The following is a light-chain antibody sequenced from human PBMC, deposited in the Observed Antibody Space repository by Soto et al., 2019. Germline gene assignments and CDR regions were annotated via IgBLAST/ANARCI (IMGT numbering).Light chain of an antibody. J-gene: IGKJ4*01. CDR2: DAS. CDR1: QDISSY. CDR3: QQLDSYPIGT. V-gene: IGKV1-9*01. Sequence: EIKVKKSPSFLSAYVGDRVTITCRASQDISSYLAWYQQKPGKAPKLLIYDASTLQSGVPSRFRGSGSGTEFTLTISSLQPEDFATYSCQQLDSYPIGTFGGGTNLDIK.